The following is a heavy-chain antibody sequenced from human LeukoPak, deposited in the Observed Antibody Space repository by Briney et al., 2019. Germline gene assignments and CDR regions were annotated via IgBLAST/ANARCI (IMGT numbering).Heavy chain of an antibody. J-gene: IGHJ4*02. Sequence: GGSLRLSCAASGFTFSSYAMHWVRQAPGKGLEWVAVISYDGSNKYYADSVKGRFTISRDNSKNTLYLQMNSLRIKDTAMYYCARVPGYDSSGYFDYWGQGTLVTVSS. CDR1: GFTFSSYA. V-gene: IGHV3-30-3*01. CDR2: ISYDGSNK. CDR3: ARVPGYDSSGYFDY. D-gene: IGHD3-22*01.